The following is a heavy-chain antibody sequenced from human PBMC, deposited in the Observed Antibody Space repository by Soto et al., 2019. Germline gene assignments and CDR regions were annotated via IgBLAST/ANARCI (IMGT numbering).Heavy chain of an antibody. Sequence: DVQLLESGVGLVQPGGSLTLSCAASRFTFSDFAMSWVRQAPGKGLEWVSSIGGGGTDTYYADSVKGRFTISRDNSKNTLYLQMDSLRDEDTAVYYCAKDAVPYNGKWDWFDSWGQGTLVTASS. CDR1: RFTFSDFA. D-gene: IGHD1-26*01. V-gene: IGHV3-23*01. CDR2: IGGGGTDT. J-gene: IGHJ5*01. CDR3: AKDAVPYNGKWDWFDS.